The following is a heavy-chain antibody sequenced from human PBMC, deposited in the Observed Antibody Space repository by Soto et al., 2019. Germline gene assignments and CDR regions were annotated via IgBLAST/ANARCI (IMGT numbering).Heavy chain of an antibody. Sequence: SETLSLTCSVSGDSISNSRFYWAWIRQPPGKGLEWIGSIYYSGSTYYNPSLKSRVTTSVDTSKNQFSLKLSSVTAADTAVYYCARGVVVPAGAGWFDPWGQGTLVTVSS. V-gene: IGHV4-39*07. CDR3: ARGVVVPAGAGWFDP. CDR1: GDSISNSRFY. CDR2: IYYSGST. J-gene: IGHJ5*02. D-gene: IGHD2-2*01.